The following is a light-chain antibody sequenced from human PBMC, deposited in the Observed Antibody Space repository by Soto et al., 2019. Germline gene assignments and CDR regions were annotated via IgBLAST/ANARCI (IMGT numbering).Light chain of an antibody. V-gene: IGLV2-18*01. Sequence: QSALTQPPSVSGSPGQSVTISCTGTGIAFVSYNRVSWYQPSPGSAPKLLIYEVRNRPSGVPDRFSGSKSGNTASLTISGLQTADEANYFCSLYASDNTYVFGSGTKLTVL. CDR2: EVR. CDR1: GIAFVSYNR. CDR3: SLYASDNTYV. J-gene: IGLJ1*01.